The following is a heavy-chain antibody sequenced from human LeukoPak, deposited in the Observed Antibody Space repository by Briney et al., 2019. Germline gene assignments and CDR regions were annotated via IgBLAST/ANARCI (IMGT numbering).Heavy chain of an antibody. CDR3: AKAGCSGGSCPMDV. CDR1: GFTFSSYG. Sequence: PGRSLRLSCAASGFTFSSYGMSWVRQAPGKGLEWVSAISGSGGSTYYADSVKGRFTISRDNSKNTLYLQMNSLRAEDTAVYYCAKAGCSGGSCPMDVWGKGTTVTISS. J-gene: IGHJ6*03. D-gene: IGHD2-15*01. V-gene: IGHV3-23*01. CDR2: ISGSGGST.